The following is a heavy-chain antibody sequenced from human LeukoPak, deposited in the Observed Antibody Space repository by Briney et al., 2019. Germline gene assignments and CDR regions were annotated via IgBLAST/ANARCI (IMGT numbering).Heavy chain of an antibody. CDR3: ARHRAVEDYYDSSGNWFDP. D-gene: IGHD3-22*01. CDR2: IYYSGST. CDR1: AGSISSSSYY. J-gene: IGHJ5*02. Sequence: PSETLSLTCTVSAGSISSSSYYWGWIRQPPGKGLEWIGTIYYSGSTYYNPSLKSRVTISVDTSKNQFSLKLSSVTAADTAVYYCARHRAVEDYYDSSGNWFDPWGQGTLVTVSS. V-gene: IGHV4-39*01.